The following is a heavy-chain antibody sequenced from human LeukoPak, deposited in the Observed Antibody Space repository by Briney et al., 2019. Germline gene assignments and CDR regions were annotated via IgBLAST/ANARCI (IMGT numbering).Heavy chain of an antibody. CDR1: GGSITGSH. J-gene: IGHJ4*02. V-gene: IGHV4-4*07. CDR3: ARGAYSFDF. Sequence: SETLSLTCTVSGGSITGSHWSWLRQSAGKGLEWNGRIYSSGTTNYNPSLKSRVTMSLDTPKNQFSLRLSSVTAADTAVYYCARGAYSFDFWGQGALVTVSS. CDR2: IYSSGTT.